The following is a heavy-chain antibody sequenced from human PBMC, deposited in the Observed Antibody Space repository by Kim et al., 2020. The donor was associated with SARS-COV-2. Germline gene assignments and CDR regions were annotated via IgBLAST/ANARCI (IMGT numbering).Heavy chain of an antibody. CDR1: GFTFSSYA. V-gene: IGHV3-64*01. CDR2: ISNNGGST. CDR3: AKETYYYNGMDV. J-gene: IGHJ6*02. Sequence: GGSLRLSCAASGFTFSSYAMHWVRQAPGKGLEYVSAISNNGGSTYYANSVKGRFTISRDNSKNTLYLQMGSLRAEDMAVYYCAKETYYYNGMDVWGQGTTVTVSS.